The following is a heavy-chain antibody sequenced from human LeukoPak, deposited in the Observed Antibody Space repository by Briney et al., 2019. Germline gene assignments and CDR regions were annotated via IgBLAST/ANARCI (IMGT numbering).Heavy chain of an antibody. CDR2: IIPIFGTA. Sequence: GASVKVSCKASGGTFSSYAISWVRQAPGQGPEWMGGIIPIFGTANYAQKFQGRVTITADESTSTAYMELSSLRSEDTAVYYCASYYGSGSYHRDYYYGMDVWGKGTTVTVSS. V-gene: IGHV1-69*13. D-gene: IGHD3-10*01. CDR3: ASYYGSGSYHRDYYYGMDV. J-gene: IGHJ6*04. CDR1: GGTFSSYA.